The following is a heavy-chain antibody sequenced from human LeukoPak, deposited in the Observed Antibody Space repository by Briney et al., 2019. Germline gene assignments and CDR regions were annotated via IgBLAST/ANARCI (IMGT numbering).Heavy chain of an antibody. CDR1: GGSISSGDYY. CDR2: IYYSGST. Sequence: SETLSLTCTVSGGSISSGDYYWSWIRQPPGKGLEWIGYIYYSGSTYYNPSLKSRVTISVDTSKNQFSLKLSSVTAADTAAYYCAREGAVAGIGFDYWGQGTLVTVSS. V-gene: IGHV4-30-4*08. D-gene: IGHD6-19*01. CDR3: AREGAVAGIGFDY. J-gene: IGHJ4*02.